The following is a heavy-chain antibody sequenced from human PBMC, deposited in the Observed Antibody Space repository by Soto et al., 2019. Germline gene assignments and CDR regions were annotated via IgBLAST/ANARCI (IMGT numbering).Heavy chain of an antibody. D-gene: IGHD2-2*01. CDR3: ARAYCSSNSCYPYAYYYYGMDV. Sequence: GESLKISCKGSGYSFTSYWIGWVRQMPGKGLEWMGIIYPGDSDTRYSPSFQGQVTISADKSISTAYLQWSSLKASDTAMYYCARAYCSSNSCYPYAYYYYGMDVWGQGTTVIVS. CDR2: IYPGDSDT. J-gene: IGHJ6*02. CDR1: GYSFTSYW. V-gene: IGHV5-51*01.